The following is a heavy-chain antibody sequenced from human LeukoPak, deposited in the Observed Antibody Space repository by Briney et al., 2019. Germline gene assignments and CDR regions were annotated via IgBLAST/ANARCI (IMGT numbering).Heavy chain of an antibody. CDR3: ARQWVLTGYYPQNNWFDP. CDR2: IYHSGST. D-gene: IGHD3-9*01. V-gene: IGHV4-4*02. Sequence: PSGTLSLTCAVSGGSISSSNWWSWVRQPPGKGLEWIGEIYHSGSTNYNPSLKSRVTISVDTPKNQFSLKLSSVTAADTAVYYCARQWVLTGYYPQNNWFDPWGQGTLVTVSS. CDR1: GGSISSSNW. J-gene: IGHJ5*02.